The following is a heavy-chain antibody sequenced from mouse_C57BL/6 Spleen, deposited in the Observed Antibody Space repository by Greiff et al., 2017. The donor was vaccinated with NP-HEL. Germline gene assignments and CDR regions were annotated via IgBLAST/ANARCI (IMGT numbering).Heavy chain of an antibody. CDR2: INPSNGGT. J-gene: IGHJ2*01. V-gene: IGHV1-53*01. CDR3: ARRMGSYYFDY. Sequence: QVQLQQPGTALVKPGASVKLSCKASGYTFPSYWMHWVKQRPGHGLEWIGNINPSNGGTNYNEKFKSKATLTVDKASSTAYMQLSSLTSEDSAVYYCARRMGSYYFDYWGQGTTLTVSS. CDR1: GYTFPSYW. D-gene: IGHD2-3*01.